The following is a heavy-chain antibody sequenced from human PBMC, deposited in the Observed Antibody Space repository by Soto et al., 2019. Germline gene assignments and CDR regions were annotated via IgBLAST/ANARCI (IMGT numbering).Heavy chain of an antibody. V-gene: IGHV3-11*05. CDR3: ARAYSYHFVY. D-gene: IGHD5-18*01. CDR1: GFTFSDYY. Sequence: QVQLVESGGGLVKPGGSLRLSCAASGFTFSDYYMSWIRQAPGKGLEWVSYITSSSGYTNYADSVKGRFTISRDNAKNSLYLQMNSLRAEDTAVYYCARAYSYHFVYWGQGTLVTVSS. CDR2: ITSSSGYT. J-gene: IGHJ4*02.